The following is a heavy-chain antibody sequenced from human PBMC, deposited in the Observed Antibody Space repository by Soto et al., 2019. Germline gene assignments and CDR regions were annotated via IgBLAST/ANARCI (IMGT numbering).Heavy chain of an antibody. J-gene: IGHJ4*02. CDR3: THNYGSDRFFPLIDY. CDR2: IYWDEEK. D-gene: IGHD1-26*01. CDR1: GFSLSTSGVG. Sequence: QITLKESGPTLVKPTQTLTLTCTFSGFSLSTSGVGVGWIRQPPGKALEWLALIYWDEEKRYRPSLKSRLTKPKDPSRTPVVPTMTNIDPVDKATYNCTHNYGSDRFFPLIDYWGQGPLLTVSS. V-gene: IGHV2-5*02.